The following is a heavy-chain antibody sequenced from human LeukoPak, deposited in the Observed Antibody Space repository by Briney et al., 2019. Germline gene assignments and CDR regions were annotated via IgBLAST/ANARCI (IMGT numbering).Heavy chain of an antibody. D-gene: IGHD1-26*01. V-gene: IGHV3-74*01. Sequence: PGGSLRLSCAASGFTFRTYWMHWVRQAPGKGPGWVSRISSDGSSTAYADSVKGRFTTSRDNSKNTVYLQMNSLRAEDTAVYYCASVGSDSGSYCDYWGQGTLVTVSS. CDR3: ASVGSDSGSYCDY. J-gene: IGHJ4*02. CDR1: GFTFRTYW. CDR2: ISSDGSST.